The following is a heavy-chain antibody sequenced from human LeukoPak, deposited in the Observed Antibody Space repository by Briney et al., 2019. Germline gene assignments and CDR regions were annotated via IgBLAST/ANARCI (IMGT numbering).Heavy chain of an antibody. CDR2: INPNSGGT. CDR3: ARRRITMVRGVIPNWFDP. D-gene: IGHD3-10*01. J-gene: IGHJ5*02. Sequence: SVTVSCKASGYTFTGYYMHWVRQPPGQGLEWMGWINPNSGGTNNEQKSQGRVSMTRDTTISTAYMELRRLRSDDTAVYYCARRRITMVRGVIPNWFDPWGQGTLVTVSS. V-gene: IGHV1-2*02. CDR1: GYTFTGYY.